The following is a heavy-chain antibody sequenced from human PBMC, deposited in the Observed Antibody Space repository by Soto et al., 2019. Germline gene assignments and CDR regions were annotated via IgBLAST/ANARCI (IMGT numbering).Heavy chain of an antibody. V-gene: IGHV4-34*01. CDR2: INHSGST. D-gene: IGHD3-16*01. Sequence: PSETLSLTCAVYGGSFSGYYWSWIRQPPGKGLEWIGEINHSGSTNYNPSLKSRVTISVDTSKNQFSLKLSSVTAADTAVYYCARVPGWGNWFDPWGQGTRVTVS. CDR3: ARVPGWGNWFDP. J-gene: IGHJ5*02. CDR1: GGSFSGYY.